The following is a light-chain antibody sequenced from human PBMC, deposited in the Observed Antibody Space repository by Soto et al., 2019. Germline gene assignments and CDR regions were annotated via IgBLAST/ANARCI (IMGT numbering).Light chain of an antibody. V-gene: IGLV2-11*01. CDR2: DVS. CDR1: SRDVGGYNY. J-gene: IGLJ2*01. CDR3: CSYAGSYSWV. Sequence: QSALTQPRSVSGSPGQSVTISCTGTSRDVGGYNYVSWYQKYPGKAPKLMISDVSKRPSGVPDRFSGSKSGNTASLTISGLQAADEADYYCCSYAGSYSWVFGGGTQLTVL.